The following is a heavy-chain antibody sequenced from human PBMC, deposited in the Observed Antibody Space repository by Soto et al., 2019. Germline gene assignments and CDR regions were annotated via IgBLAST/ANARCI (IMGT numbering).Heavy chain of an antibody. J-gene: IGHJ4*02. CDR1: GYGFSIHW. D-gene: IGHD3-22*01. V-gene: IGHV5-10-1*01. CDR2: IDPSDSRT. Sequence: PGESLKISCKGSGYGFSIHWVAWLRQMPGKGLEWMGRIDPSDSRTYYSPSFRGHVTISVTKSFTTVFLQWSSLRASDTAMYYCARQIYDSDTGPNFQYYFDSWGQGTPVTVSS. CDR3: ARQIYDSDTGPNFQYYFDS.